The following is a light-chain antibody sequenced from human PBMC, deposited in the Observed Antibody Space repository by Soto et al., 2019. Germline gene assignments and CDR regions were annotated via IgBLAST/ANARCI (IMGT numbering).Light chain of an antibody. CDR1: QSLSRSS. V-gene: IGKV3-20*01. CDR3: QQYGSSPRT. Sequence: EIVLTQSPATLSLSPGERATLSCRASQSLSRSSLAWYQQKPGRAPRLLIYGASSRATGIPDRFSGSGSGTDFTLTISRLEPEDFAVYYCQQYGSSPRTFGQGTKVEIK. CDR2: GAS. J-gene: IGKJ1*01.